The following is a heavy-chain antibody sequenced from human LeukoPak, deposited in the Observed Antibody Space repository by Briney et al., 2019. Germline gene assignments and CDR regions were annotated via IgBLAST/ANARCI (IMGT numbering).Heavy chain of an antibody. Sequence: SQTLSLTCAISGDSVSSNSAAWNWIRQSPSRGLEWLGRTYYRSKWYNDYAVSVKSRITINPDTSKNQFSLKLSSVTAADTAVYYCARVQATIPPDHDAFDIWGQGTMVTVSS. CDR3: ARVQATIPPDHDAFDI. V-gene: IGHV6-1*01. J-gene: IGHJ3*02. CDR1: GDSVSSNSAA. D-gene: IGHD5-24*01. CDR2: TYYRSKWYN.